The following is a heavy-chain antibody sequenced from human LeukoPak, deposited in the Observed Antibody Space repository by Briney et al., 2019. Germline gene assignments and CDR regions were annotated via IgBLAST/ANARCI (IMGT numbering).Heavy chain of an antibody. J-gene: IGHJ4*02. D-gene: IGHD5-18*01. CDR1: GFTFSTYW. CDR3: AKELRGYSYGEH. Sequence: GGSLRLSCAASGFTFSTYWMSWVRQAPGKGLEWVAVIKQDGTEKYYVDSVKGRFTISRDNAKNTLSLQMNSLRAEDTAVYHCAKELRGYSYGEHWGQGTLVTVSS. CDR2: IKQDGTEK. V-gene: IGHV3-7*01.